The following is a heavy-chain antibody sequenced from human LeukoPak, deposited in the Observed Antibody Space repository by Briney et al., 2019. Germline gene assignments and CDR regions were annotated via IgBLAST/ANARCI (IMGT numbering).Heavy chain of an antibody. D-gene: IGHD2-2*01. CDR3: ANAAAPLAYYYMDV. CDR1: GFTFSSYA. V-gene: IGHV3-23*01. J-gene: IGHJ6*03. Sequence: GGSLRLTCAASGFTFSSYAMSWVRQAPGKGLEWVSAISGSGGSTYYADSVKGRFTISRDNSKNTLYLQMNSLRAEDTAVYYCANAAAPLAYYYMDVWGKGPTSTLSS. CDR2: ISGSGGST.